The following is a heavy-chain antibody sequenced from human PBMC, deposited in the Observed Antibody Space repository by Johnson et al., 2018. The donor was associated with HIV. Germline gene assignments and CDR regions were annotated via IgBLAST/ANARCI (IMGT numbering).Heavy chain of an antibody. CDR2: ISGSGTNI. D-gene: IGHD3-10*01. J-gene: IGHJ3*02. V-gene: IGHV3-48*04. CDR3: ARASYYYGSADI. Sequence: VQLVESGGGLVQPGGSLRLSCAASGFTFSRYWMHWVRQAPGKGLEWVSYISGSGTNIYYADSVKGRFTISRDNAKKPLFLQMNSLGAEDTAVYYCARASYYYGSADILGQGTMVTVSS. CDR1: GFTFSRYW.